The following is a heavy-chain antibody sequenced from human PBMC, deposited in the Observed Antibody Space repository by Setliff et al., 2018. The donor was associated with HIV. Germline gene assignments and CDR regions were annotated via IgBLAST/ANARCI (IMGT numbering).Heavy chain of an antibody. CDR1: GGSFTGYY. J-gene: IGHJ3*02. CDR2: INLSGRT. D-gene: IGHD5-18*01. CDR3: ARANSIKGYSYGPDAFDI. V-gene: IGHV4-34*01. Sequence: ASETLSLTCAGFGGSFTGYYWSWIRQPPGKGLEWIGEINLSGRTHYNPSLKSRLTISLDTSKNQFSLNLSSVTAADTAVYYCARANSIKGYSYGPDAFDIWGQGTMVT.